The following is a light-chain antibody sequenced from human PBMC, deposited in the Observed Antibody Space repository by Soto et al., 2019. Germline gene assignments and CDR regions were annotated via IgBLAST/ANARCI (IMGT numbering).Light chain of an antibody. J-gene: IGLJ1*01. CDR3: TSYTPSSTDV. CDR1: SSDVGNYDY. Sequence: QSALTQSASVSGSPGQSITISCTGTSSDVGNYDYVSWYQQYPGKAPKLMIYAVSRRPSGVSNRFSGSKSGNTASLTISGLQAEDEADYYCTSYTPSSTDVFGTGTKLTVL. CDR2: AVS. V-gene: IGLV2-14*03.